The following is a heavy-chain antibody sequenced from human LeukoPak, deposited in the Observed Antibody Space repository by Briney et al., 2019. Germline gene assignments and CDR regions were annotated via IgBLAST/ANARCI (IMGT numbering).Heavy chain of an antibody. CDR2: ISSSSSYI. J-gene: IGHJ6*02. CDR1: GFTFSSYS. V-gene: IGHV3-21*01. CDR3: AKVHSSSYYYGMDV. D-gene: IGHD6-6*01. Sequence: GGSLRLSCAASGFTFSSYSMNWVRQAPGKGLEWVSSISSSSSYIYYADSVKGRFTISRDNSKNTLYLQMNSLRAEDTAVYYCAKVHSSSYYYGMDVWGQGTTVTVSS.